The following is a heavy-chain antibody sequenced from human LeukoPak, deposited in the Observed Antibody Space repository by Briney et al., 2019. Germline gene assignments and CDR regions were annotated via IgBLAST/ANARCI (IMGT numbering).Heavy chain of an antibody. D-gene: IGHD6-19*01. CDR1: GFAFSNYA. J-gene: IGHJ4*02. CDR2: ISGTGDNT. CDR3: AKRSGYTTGWFFDF. Sequence: GGSLKLSCAASGFAFSNYAMNWVRQAPGKGLEWVSSISGTGDNTYYAESVKGRFTISRDNSKNTVFLQMNSLRADDTAVFYCAKRSGYTTGWFFDFWGQGTLVTVSS. V-gene: IGHV3-23*01.